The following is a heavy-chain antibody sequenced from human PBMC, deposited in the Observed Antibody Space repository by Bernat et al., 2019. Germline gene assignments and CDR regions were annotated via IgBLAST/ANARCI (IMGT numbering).Heavy chain of an antibody. V-gene: IGHV1-69*08. CDR3: ARETYYYGSGRGWFDP. CDR2: IIPILGIA. D-gene: IGHD3-10*01. J-gene: IGHJ5*02. CDR1: GGTFSSYT. Sequence: QVQLVQSGAEVKKPGSSVKVSCKASGGTFSSYTISWVRQAPGQGLEWMGRIIPILGIANYAQKFQGRVTITADKSTSTAYMELRSLRSEDTAVYYCARETYYYGSGRGWFDPWGQGTLVTVSS.